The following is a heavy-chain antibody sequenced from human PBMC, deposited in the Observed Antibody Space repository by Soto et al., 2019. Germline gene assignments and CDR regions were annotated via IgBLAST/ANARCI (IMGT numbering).Heavy chain of an antibody. D-gene: IGHD2-2*01. CDR3: AREQDIVLVPAAAKGGWFDP. J-gene: IGHJ5*02. V-gene: IGHV4-30-4*01. Sequence: QVQLQESGPGLVKPSQTLSLTCTVSGGSISSGDYYWSWIRQPPGKGLEWIGYIYYSGSTYYNPSLKSRVTLSVDTSKNQFSLKLSSVTAADTAVYYCAREQDIVLVPAAAKGGWFDPWGQGTLVTVSS. CDR1: GGSISSGDYY. CDR2: IYYSGST.